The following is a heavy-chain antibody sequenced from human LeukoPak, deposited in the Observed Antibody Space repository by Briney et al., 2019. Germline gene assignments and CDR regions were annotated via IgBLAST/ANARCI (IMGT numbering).Heavy chain of an antibody. CDR2: INPNSGGT. D-gene: IGHD3-22*01. J-gene: IGHJ4*02. V-gene: IGHV1-2*02. CDR1: GYTFTGYY. CDR3: ARVRATTTMIVLDY. Sequence: ASVKVSCKASGYTFTGYYMHWVRQAPGQGLEWMGWINPNSGGTNYAQKFQGRVTMTRDTSISTAYMELSRLRSDDTAAYYCARVRATTTMIVLDYWGQGTLVTVSS.